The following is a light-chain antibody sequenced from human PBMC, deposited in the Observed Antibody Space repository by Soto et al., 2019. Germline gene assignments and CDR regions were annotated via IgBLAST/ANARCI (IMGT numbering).Light chain of an antibody. J-gene: IGKJ1*01. Sequence: DIQMTQSPSTLSASVGDRVAISCRASQSISIWLAWYQQKPGKAPTLLIYKASSLESGVPSRFSGSGSGTEFTLTLSSLEPDDFATYYCQQYNDYSWTFGQGTKVEIK. CDR3: QQYNDYSWT. CDR1: QSISIW. CDR2: KAS. V-gene: IGKV1-5*03.